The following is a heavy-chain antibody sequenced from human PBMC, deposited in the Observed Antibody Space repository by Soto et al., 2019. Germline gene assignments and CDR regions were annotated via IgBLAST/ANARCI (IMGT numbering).Heavy chain of an antibody. V-gene: IGHV3-48*02. CDR2: IDNRQNTL. CDR1: GFTFGFYS. Sequence: PGGSLRLSCAASGFTFGFYSMTWVRQAPGKGLEWISYIDNRQNTLYYANSVKGRFTISRDNADNSLFLQMSSLRDEDTAVYYCARVRNYYDRGAHYYYYDFWGRGTLVTVSS. J-gene: IGHJ2*01. CDR3: ARVRNYYDRGAHYYYYDF. D-gene: IGHD3-22*01.